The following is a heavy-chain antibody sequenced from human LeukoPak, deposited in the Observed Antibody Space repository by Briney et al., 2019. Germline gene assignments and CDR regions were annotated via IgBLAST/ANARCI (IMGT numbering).Heavy chain of an antibody. D-gene: IGHD3-22*01. CDR1: GFTFSSYS. CDR3: ARERGYYDSSGYGSYSDY. V-gene: IGHV3-21*01. J-gene: IGHJ4*01. CDR2: ISSSSSYI. Sequence: GGSLRLSCAASGFTFSSYSMNWVRQAPGKGLEWVSSISSSSSYIYYADSVKGRFTISRDNAKNSLYLQMNSLRAEDTAVYYCARERGYYDSSGYGSYSDYWGHGTLVTVSS.